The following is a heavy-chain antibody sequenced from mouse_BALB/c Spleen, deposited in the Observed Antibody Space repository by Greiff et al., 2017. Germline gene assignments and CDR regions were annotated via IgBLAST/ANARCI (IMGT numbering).Heavy chain of an antibody. D-gene: IGHD1-1*01. CDR2: IWAGGST. V-gene: IGHV2-9*02. J-gene: IGHJ1*01. CDR1: GFSLTSYG. Sequence: GMLVESGPGLVAPSQSLSITCTVSGFSLTSYGVHWVRQPPGKGLEWLGVIWAGGSTNYNSALMSRLSISKDNSKSQVFLKMNSLQTDDTAMYYCARDNYGSRGDWYFDVWGAGTTVTVSS. CDR3: ARDNYGSRGDWYFDV.